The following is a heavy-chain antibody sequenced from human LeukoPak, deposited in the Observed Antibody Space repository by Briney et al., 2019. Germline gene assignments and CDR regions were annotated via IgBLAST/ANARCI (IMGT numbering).Heavy chain of an antibody. CDR2: ILNDGSQE. CDR1: GFTFSSFG. J-gene: IGHJ3*02. V-gene: IGHV3-33*01. CDR3: ARDDALGDNALDI. Sequence: GGSLRLSCAASGFTFSSFGMHWIRQAPGKGLEWVAVILNDGSQEKYADSVKGRFTISRDNSKNTLFLQMNSLRAEDTAVYYCARDDALGDNALDIWGQGTMVTVSS. D-gene: IGHD3-16*01.